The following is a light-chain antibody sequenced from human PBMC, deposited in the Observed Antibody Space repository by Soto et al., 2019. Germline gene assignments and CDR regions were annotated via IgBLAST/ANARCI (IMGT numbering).Light chain of an antibody. CDR1: QSLSNN. J-gene: IGKJ4*01. V-gene: IGKV1-39*01. Sequence: DIEMTQSPSSVSASVGDRVTITCRASQSLSNNLTWYQQKPGKAPMVLIYGASTLQSGDPSRFSGSGSGAEFTLTISNLQPEDSATYYCQQSFSPHITFGGGTKVEIK. CDR3: QQSFSPHIT. CDR2: GAS.